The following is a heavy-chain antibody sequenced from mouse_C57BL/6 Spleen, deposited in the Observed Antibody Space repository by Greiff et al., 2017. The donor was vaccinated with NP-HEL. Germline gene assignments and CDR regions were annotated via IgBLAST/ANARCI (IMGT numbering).Heavy chain of an antibody. D-gene: IGHD2-10*01. CDR3: ARAYPYYAMDY. CDR2: ISYSGST. Sequence: EVKLQESGPGMVKPSQSLSLTCTVTGYSITSGYDWHWIRHFPGNKLEWMGYISYSGSTNYNPSLKSRISITHDTSKNHFFLKLNSVTTEDTATYYCARAYPYYAMDYWGQGTSVTVSS. V-gene: IGHV3-1*01. CDR1: GYSITSGYD. J-gene: IGHJ4*01.